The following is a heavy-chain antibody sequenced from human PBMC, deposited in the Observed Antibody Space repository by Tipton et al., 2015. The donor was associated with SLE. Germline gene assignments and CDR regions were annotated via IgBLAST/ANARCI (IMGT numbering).Heavy chain of an antibody. V-gene: IGHV4-61*09. CDR3: ARSIPLAIAVAGTLALDI. CDR2: IYTSGST. D-gene: IGHD6-19*01. Sequence: LRLSCTVSGGSISSGSYYWSWIRQPAGKGLEWIGYIYTSGSTNYNPSLKSRVTISVDTSKNQFSLKLSSVTAADTAVYYCARSIPLAIAVAGTLALDIWGQGTMVTVSS. J-gene: IGHJ3*02. CDR1: GGSISSGSYY.